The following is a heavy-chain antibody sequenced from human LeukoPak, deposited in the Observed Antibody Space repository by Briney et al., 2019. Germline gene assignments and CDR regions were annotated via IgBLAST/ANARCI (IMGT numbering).Heavy chain of an antibody. CDR3: ARDNTMIVVVIREGPCFDP. Sequence: ASVTVSCKASGYTFTGYYMHWVRQAPGQGLEWMGWINPNRGGTNYAQKFQGRVTMNRDTSISTAYMELSRLRSDDTAVYDSARDNTMIVVVIREGPCFDPWGQGTLVTVSS. CDR2: INPNRGGT. CDR1: GYTFTGYY. D-gene: IGHD3-22*01. J-gene: IGHJ5*02. V-gene: IGHV1-2*02.